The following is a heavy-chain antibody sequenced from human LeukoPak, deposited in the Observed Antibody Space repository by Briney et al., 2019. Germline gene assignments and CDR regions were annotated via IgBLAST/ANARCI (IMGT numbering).Heavy chain of an antibody. D-gene: IGHD1-26*01. CDR1: GFSFSSYA. CDR3: ARDPSSGSYPEYYFDY. J-gene: IGHJ4*02. V-gene: IGHV3-30*01. Sequence: GGSLRLSCAASGFSFSSYAMHWVRQAPGKGLEWVAVISYDGSNKYYADSVKGRFTISRDNSKNTLYLQMNSLRAEDTAVYYCARDPSSGSYPEYYFDYWGQGTLVTVSS. CDR2: ISYDGSNK.